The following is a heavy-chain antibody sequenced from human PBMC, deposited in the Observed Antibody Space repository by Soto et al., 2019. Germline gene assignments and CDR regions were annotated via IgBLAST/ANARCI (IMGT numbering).Heavy chain of an antibody. D-gene: IGHD6-13*01. J-gene: IGHJ6*02. CDR1: GGTFSSYA. V-gene: IGHV1-69*01. CDR2: IIPIFGTA. Sequence: QVQLVQSGAEVKKPGSSVKVSCKASGGTFSSYAISWVRQAPGQGLEWMGGIIPIFGTANYAQKFQGRVTNTADESTSTAYRELSSLRSEYTAVYYWAREDIAAADYYYYGMDVWGQGTTVTVSS. CDR3: AREDIAAADYYYYGMDV.